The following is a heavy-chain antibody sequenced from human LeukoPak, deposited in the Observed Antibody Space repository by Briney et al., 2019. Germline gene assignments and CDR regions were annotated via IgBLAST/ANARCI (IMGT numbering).Heavy chain of an antibody. D-gene: IGHD3-22*01. CDR2: IYHSGST. Sequence: SENLSLTCTGSGGSISSYYWSWIRQPPGKGLEWIGYIYHSGSTNYNPSLKSRVTISVDTSKNQFSLKLSSVTAADTAVYYCARHFYPYYYDSSGYYWFHNAFDIWGQGTMVTVSS. CDR1: GGSISSYY. J-gene: IGHJ3*02. CDR3: ARHFYPYYYDSSGYYWFHNAFDI. V-gene: IGHV4-59*08.